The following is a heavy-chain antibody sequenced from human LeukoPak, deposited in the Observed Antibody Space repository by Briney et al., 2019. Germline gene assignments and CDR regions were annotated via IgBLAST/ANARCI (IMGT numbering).Heavy chain of an antibody. Sequence: GGSLRLSCAASGFTFSSYGMHWVRQAPGKGLECVAVIWYDGSNKYYADSVKGRFTISRDNSKNTLYLQMNSLRAEDTAVYYCSKDRLHCSGGSSYSGYFDYCGQGTLVTVSS. V-gene: IGHV3-33*06. CDR3: SKDRLHCSGGSSYSGYFDY. J-gene: IGHJ4*02. D-gene: IGHD2-15*01. CDR1: GFTFSSYG. CDR2: IWYDGSNK.